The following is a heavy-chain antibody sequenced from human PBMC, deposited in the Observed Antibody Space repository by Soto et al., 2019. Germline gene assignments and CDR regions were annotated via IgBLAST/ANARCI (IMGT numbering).Heavy chain of an antibody. J-gene: IGHJ6*02. CDR3: ERGTTTAAFSAMDV. CDR1: GFTFSYHA. Sequence: QVQLVESGGGVVQPGRSLRLSCAASGFTFSYHALNWVRQAPGKGLEWVAVISYDGDNKYIAESVKGRFTISRDNSKNTVSLQMNSLRTEDTAMYFCERGTTTAAFSAMDVWGQGTTVTVSS. CDR2: ISYDGDNK. V-gene: IGHV3-30-3*01. D-gene: IGHD2-2*01.